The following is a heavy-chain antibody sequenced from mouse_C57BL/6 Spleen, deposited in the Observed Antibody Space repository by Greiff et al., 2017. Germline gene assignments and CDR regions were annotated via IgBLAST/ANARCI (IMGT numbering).Heavy chain of an antibody. D-gene: IGHD1-1*01. CDR2: INPGSGGT. CDR3: AAIYYYGSRPY. V-gene: IGHV1-54*01. Sequence: VQLQQSGAELVRPGTSVKVSCKASGYAFTNYLIEWVKQRPGQGLEWIGVINPGSGGTNYNEKFKGKATLTADKSSSTAYMQLSSLTSEDSAVYFWAAIYYYGSRPYWGQGTTLTVSS. CDR1: GYAFTNYL. J-gene: IGHJ2*01.